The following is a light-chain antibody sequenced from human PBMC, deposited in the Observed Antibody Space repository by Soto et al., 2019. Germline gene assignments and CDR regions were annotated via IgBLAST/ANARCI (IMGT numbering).Light chain of an antibody. J-gene: IGKJ5*01. V-gene: IGKV1-9*01. Sequence: DIQLTQSPSFLSASVGDRVTITCRASQGISSYLAWYQQKPGKAPNLLIYVASSLQSGVPSRFSGSGSGTEFTLTISSLQSEDLATYYCQQLISFPPTFGQGTRLEIK. CDR1: QGISSY. CDR3: QQLISFPPT. CDR2: VAS.